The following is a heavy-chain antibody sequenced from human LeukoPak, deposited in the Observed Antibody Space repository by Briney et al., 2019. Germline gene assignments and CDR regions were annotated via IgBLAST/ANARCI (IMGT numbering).Heavy chain of an antibody. CDR2: INHSGST. V-gene: IGHV4-34*01. Sequence: SETLSLTCTVSGGSISSYYWSWIRQPPGKGLEWIGEINHSGSTNYNPSLKSRVTISVDTSKNQFSLKLSSVTAADTAVYYCARVLNLVGASYFDYWGQGTLVTVSS. D-gene: IGHD1-26*01. J-gene: IGHJ4*02. CDR1: GGSISSYY. CDR3: ARVLNLVGASYFDY.